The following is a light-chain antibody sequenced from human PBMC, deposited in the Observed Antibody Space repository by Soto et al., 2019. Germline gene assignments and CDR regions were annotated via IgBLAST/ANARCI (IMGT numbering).Light chain of an antibody. CDR2: GAS. V-gene: IGKV3-20*01. Sequence: EIVLTQSPGTLSLSPGERATLSCRASQSVSSSYLAWYQQKPGQAPRLLIYGASSRATGIPDRFSGSGSGTDFTLTISGLGTEDFAVYYCQQYGSSPYTFGQGTRLELK. CDR3: QQYGSSPYT. CDR1: QSVSSSY. J-gene: IGKJ5*01.